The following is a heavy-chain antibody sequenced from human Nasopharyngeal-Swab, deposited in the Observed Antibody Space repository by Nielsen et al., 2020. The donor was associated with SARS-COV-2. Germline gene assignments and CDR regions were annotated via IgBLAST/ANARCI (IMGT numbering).Heavy chain of an antibody. J-gene: IGHJ3*02. V-gene: IGHV3-53*01. D-gene: IGHD3-22*01. CDR2: IYSGGST. Sequence: VRQAPGKGLEWVSVIYSGGSTYYADSVKGRFTISRDNSKNTLYLQMNSLRAADTVVYYCAKVRRITMKEGGAFDIWGQGTMVTVSS. CDR3: AKVRRITMKEGGAFDI.